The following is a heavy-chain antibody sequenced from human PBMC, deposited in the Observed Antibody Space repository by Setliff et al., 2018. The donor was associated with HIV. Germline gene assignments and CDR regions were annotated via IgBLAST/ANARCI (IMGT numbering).Heavy chain of an antibody. CDR3: ARHLAEADRYRFSRVHGALKY. D-gene: IGHD3-16*02. Sequence: PSETLSLTCAVYDGSFSGYYWSWIRQPPGKGLEWIGEIDHSGSTNYNPSLRSRVIMSMDTSKNQFSLRLNSVTAADTAVYYCARHLAEADRYRFSRVHGALKYWGQGALVTVSS. CDR2: IDHSGST. CDR1: DGSFSGYY. J-gene: IGHJ4*02. V-gene: IGHV4-34*01.